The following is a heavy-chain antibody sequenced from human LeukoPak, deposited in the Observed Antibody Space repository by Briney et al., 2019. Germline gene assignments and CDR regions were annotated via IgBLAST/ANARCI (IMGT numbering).Heavy chain of an antibody. CDR1: GGSVSRGSYY. J-gene: IGHJ4*02. CDR2: IYYSGST. V-gene: IGHV4-61*01. CDR3: ARESGIAAADY. D-gene: IGHD6-13*01. Sequence: AETLSLTCTVSGGSVSRGSYYWSWIRQPPGKGLEWIGYIYYSGSTNYNPSLKSRVTISVDTSKNQFSLKLSSVTAADTAVYYCARESGIAAADYWGQGTLVTVSS.